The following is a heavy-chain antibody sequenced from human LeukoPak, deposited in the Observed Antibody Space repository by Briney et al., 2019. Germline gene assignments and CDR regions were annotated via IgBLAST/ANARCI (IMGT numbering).Heavy chain of an antibody. CDR3: AKDLEMATIYYFDY. CDR2: ISGSGGST. V-gene: IGHV3-23*01. Sequence: GGTLRLSCAASGFTFSSYGMSWVRQAPGKGLEWVSAISGSGGSTYYADSVKGRFTISRDNSKNTLYLQMNSLRAEDTAVYYCAKDLEMATIYYFDYWGQGTLVTVSS. CDR1: GFTFSSYG. J-gene: IGHJ4*02. D-gene: IGHD5-24*01.